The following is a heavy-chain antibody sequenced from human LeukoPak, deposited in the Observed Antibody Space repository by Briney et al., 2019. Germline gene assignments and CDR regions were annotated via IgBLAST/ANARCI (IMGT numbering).Heavy chain of an antibody. J-gene: IGHJ4*02. V-gene: IGHV1-2*02. CDR2: INPNSGGT. CDR3: AREAPYGFWSGYYLDY. CDR1: GYTFTGYY. D-gene: IGHD3-3*01. Sequence: GASVKVSCKASGYTFTGYYMHWVRQAPGQGLEWMGWINPNSGGTNYAQKFQGRVTMTRDTSISTAYMELSRLRSDDTAVYYCAREAPYGFWSGYYLDYWGQGILVTVSS.